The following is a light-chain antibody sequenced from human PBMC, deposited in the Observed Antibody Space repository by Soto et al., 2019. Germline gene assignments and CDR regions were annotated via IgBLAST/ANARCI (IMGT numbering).Light chain of an antibody. Sequence: DIVMTQSPLSLSVTPGEPASISCRCNQSLLHRNGYNYLDWYLQKPGQSPQLLISLGSNRASGVPDRFSGSGSGTDFTLKISRVEAEDVGVYYCMQALQTSFTFGPGTKVDIK. V-gene: IGKV2-28*01. CDR2: LGS. CDR1: QSLLHRNGYNY. J-gene: IGKJ3*01. CDR3: MQALQTSFT.